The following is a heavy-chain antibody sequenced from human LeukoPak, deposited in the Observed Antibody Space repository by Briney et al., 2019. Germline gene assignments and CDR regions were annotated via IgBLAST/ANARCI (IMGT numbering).Heavy chain of an antibody. CDR1: GFTFSIYW. V-gene: IGHV3-7*01. Sequence: GGSLRLSCAASGFTFSIYWMSWVRQAPGKGLEWVANIKQDGSEKYYVDSVKGRFTISRDNAKNSLYLQMNSLRAEDTAVYYCARGGKAAAGTLSGYWGQGTLVTVSS. CDR3: ARGGKAAAGTLSGY. J-gene: IGHJ4*02. D-gene: IGHD6-13*01. CDR2: IKQDGSEK.